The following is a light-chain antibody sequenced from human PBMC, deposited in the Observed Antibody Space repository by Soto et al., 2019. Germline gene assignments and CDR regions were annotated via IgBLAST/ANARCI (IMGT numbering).Light chain of an antibody. J-gene: IGLJ2*01. CDR1: SSDVGGYDY. V-gene: IGLV2-14*01. CDR3: SSYTNSGTVL. CDR2: NVR. Sequence: QSALTQPASVSGSPGQSITISCTGTSSDVGGYDYVSWYQQYAGKAPKLTIYNVRNGPSGVSNRFSGSKSGNTASLTISGLQPEDEADYFCSSYTNSGTVLFGGGTKLTVL.